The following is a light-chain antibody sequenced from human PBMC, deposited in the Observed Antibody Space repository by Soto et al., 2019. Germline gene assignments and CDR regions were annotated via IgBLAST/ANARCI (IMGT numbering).Light chain of an antibody. Sequence: QSALTQPASVSGSPGQSITISCTGTSSDVGGYKYVSWYQHYPGKAPKLIIYEVSNRPSGVSSRFSGSKSGNTASLAISGLQAEDEADYYCSSYTSSVTLVFCGGTKVTVL. CDR2: EVS. CDR1: SSDVGGYKY. CDR3: SSYTSSVTLV. V-gene: IGLV2-14*01. J-gene: IGLJ2*01.